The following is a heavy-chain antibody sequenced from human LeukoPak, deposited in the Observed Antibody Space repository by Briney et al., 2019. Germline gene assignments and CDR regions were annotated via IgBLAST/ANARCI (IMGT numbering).Heavy chain of an antibody. CDR1: GGSISSSSYY. D-gene: IGHD1-26*01. V-gene: IGHV4-39*01. Sequence: SETLSLTCTVSGGSISSSSYYWGWIRQPPGKGLEWIGSIYYSGSTYYNPSLKGRVTISVDTSKNQFSLKLSSVTAADTAVYYCARQYSGSYSAYFDYWGQGTLVTVSS. J-gene: IGHJ4*02. CDR2: IYYSGST. CDR3: ARQYSGSYSAYFDY.